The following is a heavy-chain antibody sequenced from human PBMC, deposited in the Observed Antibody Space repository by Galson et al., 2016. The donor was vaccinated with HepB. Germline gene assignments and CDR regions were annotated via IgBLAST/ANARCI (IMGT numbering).Heavy chain of an antibody. CDR2: TSYDGRNK. V-gene: IGHV3-30*19. D-gene: IGHD3-10*01. CDR3: ARDGNTYYYGSGSYSFDARGYRWFDP. Sequence: SLRLSCAASGFTFSSYGMHWVRQAPGKGLEWVAVTSYDGRNKYYGDSVKGRFTISRDNSKNMLYLQMNSLRAEDTAVYYCARDGNTYYYGSGSYSFDARGYRWFDPWGQGTLVTVSS. CDR1: GFTFSSYG. J-gene: IGHJ5*02.